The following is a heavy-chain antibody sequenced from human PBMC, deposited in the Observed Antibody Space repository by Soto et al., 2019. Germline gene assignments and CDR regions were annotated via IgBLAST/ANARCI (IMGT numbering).Heavy chain of an antibody. Sequence: QVQLVESGGGLVKPGGALRLSCAASGFTFSDYYMSWIRQAPGKGLEWLSYIGTSSSYTNYADSVKGPFTISRDNAKNSLYLQMNGLRDEDTAVYYCARDADILTGSDAFDIWGQGTMVTVSS. D-gene: IGHD3-9*01. CDR3: ARDADILTGSDAFDI. CDR2: IGTSSSYT. CDR1: GFTFSDYY. J-gene: IGHJ3*02. V-gene: IGHV3-11*05.